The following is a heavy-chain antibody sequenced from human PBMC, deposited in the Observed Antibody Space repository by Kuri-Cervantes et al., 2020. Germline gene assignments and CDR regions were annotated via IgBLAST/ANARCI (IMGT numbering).Heavy chain of an antibody. D-gene: IGHD1-14*01. J-gene: IGHJ3*02. V-gene: IGHV5-51*01. CDR2: IYPGDSDT. Sequence: GESLKISCEGSGYTFRSHWVGWVRQMPGKGLEWMGIIYPGDSDTRYSPSFQGQVTISADKSTSTAYLQWRSLKASDTAMYYCATRIVVAAAFDIWGQGTMVTVSS. CDR1: GYTFRSHW. CDR3: ATRIVVAAAFDI.